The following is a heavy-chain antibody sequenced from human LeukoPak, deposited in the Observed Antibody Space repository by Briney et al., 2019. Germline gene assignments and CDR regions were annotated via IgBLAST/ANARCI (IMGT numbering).Heavy chain of an antibody. D-gene: IGHD4-17*01. CDR2: INPNSGGT. CDR3: ARGPLTMTRGFDP. V-gene: IGHV1-2*02. Sequence: GASVKVSCKASGYTFTGHYMHWVRQAPGQGLEWMGWINPNSGGTNYAQKFQGRVTMTRDTSITTAYMELSRLKSDDTAVYYCARGPLTMTRGFDPWGQGTLVTVSS. J-gene: IGHJ5*02. CDR1: GYTFTGHY.